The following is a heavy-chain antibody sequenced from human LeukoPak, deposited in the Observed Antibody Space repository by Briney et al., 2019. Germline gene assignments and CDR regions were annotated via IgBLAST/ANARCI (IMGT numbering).Heavy chain of an antibody. D-gene: IGHD6-19*01. J-gene: IGHJ3*02. CDR2: ISSSSSYI. V-gene: IGHV3-21*01. Sequence: GGSLRLPCAASGFTFRRYGMNWVRQAPGKGLEWVSPISSSSSYIYYADSVKRRFAISRNNAKNSLYLQMNSLRAEDTAVYYCARVGVAVAVNDAFDIWGQGTMVTVSS. CDR3: ARVGVAVAVNDAFDI. CDR1: GFTFRRYG.